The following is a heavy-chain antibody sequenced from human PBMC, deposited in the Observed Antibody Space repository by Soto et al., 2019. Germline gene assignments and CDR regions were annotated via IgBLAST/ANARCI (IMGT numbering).Heavy chain of an antibody. CDR1: GFTYSSHG. CDR2: LRRGGGST. J-gene: IGHJ3*02. V-gene: IGHV3-23*01. Sequence: EAQLLESGGELIQPGGSLRLSCAASGFTYSSHGMRWVRQAPGKGLEWIAGLRRGGGSTYYADSVKGRFTISRDNSKKTLNLIMNGQRVEDTALYYCAKDGQSRTDGVDISGQGPMVSVAS. CDR3: AKDGQSRTDGVDI.